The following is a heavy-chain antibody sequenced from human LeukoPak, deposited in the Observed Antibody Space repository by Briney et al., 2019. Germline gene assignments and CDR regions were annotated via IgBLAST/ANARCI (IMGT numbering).Heavy chain of an antibody. V-gene: IGHV1-69*04. Sequence: SVKVSCKASVGTFSSYAISWVRQAPGQGLEWMGRNMPILGIANYAQKFQGRVTITADKSTSTAYMELSSLRSEDTAVYYCARDRPLNDYGDSHNWFDPWGQGTLVTVSS. J-gene: IGHJ5*02. D-gene: IGHD4-17*01. CDR2: NMPILGIA. CDR1: VGTFSSYA. CDR3: ARDRPLNDYGDSHNWFDP.